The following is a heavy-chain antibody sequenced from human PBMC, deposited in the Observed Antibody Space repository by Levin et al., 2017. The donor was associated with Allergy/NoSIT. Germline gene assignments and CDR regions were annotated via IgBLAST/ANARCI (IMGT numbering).Heavy chain of an antibody. D-gene: IGHD6-19*01. CDR2: ISGSGGST. Sequence: QSGGSLRLSCAASGFTFSSYAMSWVRQAPGKGLEWVSAISGSGGSTYYADSVKGRFTISRDNSKNTLYLQMNSLRAEDTAVYYCAKVSQTLHSGYNWAVAGKPAGDFDYWGQGTLVTVSS. CDR3: AKVSQTLHSGYNWAVAGKPAGDFDY. CDR1: GFTFSSYA. J-gene: IGHJ4*02. V-gene: IGHV3-23*01.